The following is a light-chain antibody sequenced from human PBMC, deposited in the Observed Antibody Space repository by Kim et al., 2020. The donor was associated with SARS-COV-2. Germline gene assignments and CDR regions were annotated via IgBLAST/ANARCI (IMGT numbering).Light chain of an antibody. CDR3: QQSYSTPYS. J-gene: IGKJ2*03. CDR2: AAS. CDR1: QSISSY. Sequence: SAAVGDRVNISCRASQSISSYLNWYQQKPGKAPKLLIYAASSLQSGVPSRFSGSGSGTDFTLTISSLQPEDFATYYCQQSYSTPYSFGQGTKLEI. V-gene: IGKV1-39*01.